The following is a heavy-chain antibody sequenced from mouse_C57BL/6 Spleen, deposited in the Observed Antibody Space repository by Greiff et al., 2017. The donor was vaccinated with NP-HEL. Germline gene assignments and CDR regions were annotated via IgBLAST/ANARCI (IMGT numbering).Heavy chain of an antibody. J-gene: IGHJ2*01. D-gene: IGHD1-1*01. V-gene: IGHV1-54*01. CDR1: GYAFTNYL. CDR2: INPGSGGT. CDR3: ARGTTVVVDY. Sequence: QVQLQQSGAELVRPGTSVKVSCKASGYAFTNYLIEWVKQRPGQGLEWIGVINPGSGGTNYNEKFKGKATLTADKSSSTAYMQLSSLTSEDSAVYFCARGTTVVVDYWGQGTTLTVSS.